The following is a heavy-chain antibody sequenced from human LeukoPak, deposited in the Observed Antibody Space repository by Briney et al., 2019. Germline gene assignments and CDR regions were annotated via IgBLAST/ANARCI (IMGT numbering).Heavy chain of an antibody. V-gene: IGHV3-21*01. Sequence: GGSLRLSCADSGFTFSNYAMNWVRQAPGKGLEWVSSISSSSSYIYYADSVKGRFTISRDNAKNSLYLQMNSLRAEDTAVYYCASSGSWSYWGQGTLVTVSS. J-gene: IGHJ4*02. CDR3: ASSGSWSY. CDR1: GFTFSNYA. CDR2: ISSSSSYI. D-gene: IGHD1-26*01.